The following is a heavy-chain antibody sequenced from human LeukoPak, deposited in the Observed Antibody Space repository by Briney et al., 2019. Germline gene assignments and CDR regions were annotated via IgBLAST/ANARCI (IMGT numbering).Heavy chain of an antibody. V-gene: IGHV3-43*02. J-gene: IGHJ5*02. CDR2: ISGDGDST. CDR1: GFTFDDYA. CDR3: AKDLGPSGAAWFDP. Sequence: GGSLRLSCAASGFTFDDYAMHWVRQAPGKGLEWVSLISGDGDSTYYVDSVKGRFTISRDSSKNSLYLQMNSLRTEDTALYYCAKDLGPSGAAWFDPWGQGTLVTVSS. D-gene: IGHD4-17*01.